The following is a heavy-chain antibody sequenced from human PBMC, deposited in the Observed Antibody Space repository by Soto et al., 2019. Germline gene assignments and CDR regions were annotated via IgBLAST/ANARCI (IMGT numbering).Heavy chain of an antibody. CDR2: IIPIFGTT. V-gene: IGHV1-69*13. D-gene: IGHD1-26*01. Sequence: ASVKVSCKASGDTFSSYAISWVRQAPGQGLEWMGGIIPIFGTTNYAQKFQGRVTITADESTSTAYMDLSSLRSEDTAVYYCARVRIVGATYGWFDPWGQGTLVTVSS. CDR1: GDTFSSYA. CDR3: ARVRIVGATYGWFDP. J-gene: IGHJ5*02.